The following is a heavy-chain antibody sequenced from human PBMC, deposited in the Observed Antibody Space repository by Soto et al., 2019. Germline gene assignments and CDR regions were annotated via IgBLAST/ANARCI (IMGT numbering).Heavy chain of an antibody. Sequence: EVQLLESGGGLVQPGGSLRLSCAASGFTFSNYAMSWVRQAPGKGLESVSAISGSGGSTYYADSVKGRFTISRDNSKNTLYLQMNSLRSEDTAVYYCAKARLVVPAAMPDDFDYWGQGTLVTVSS. J-gene: IGHJ4*02. D-gene: IGHD2-2*01. CDR2: ISGSGGST. V-gene: IGHV3-23*01. CDR3: AKARLVVPAAMPDDFDY. CDR1: GFTFSNYA.